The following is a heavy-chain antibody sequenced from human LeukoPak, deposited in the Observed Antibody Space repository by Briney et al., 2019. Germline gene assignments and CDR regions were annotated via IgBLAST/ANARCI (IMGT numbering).Heavy chain of an antibody. CDR2: INPNSGGT. CDR3: ARGYCSGGDCYEFDY. D-gene: IGHD2-15*01. CDR1: GYTFTGYY. Sequence: ASVKVSCKASGYTFTGYYMHWVRQAPGQGLEWMGWINPNSGGTNSAQKFQGRVTMNRDTSLSTDYMELSRLRSDDTAVYYCARGYCSGGDCYEFDYWGQGTLVAVSS. V-gene: IGHV1-2*02. J-gene: IGHJ4*02.